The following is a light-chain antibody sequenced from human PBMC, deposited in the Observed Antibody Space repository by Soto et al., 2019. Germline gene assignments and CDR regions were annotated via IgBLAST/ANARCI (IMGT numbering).Light chain of an antibody. V-gene: IGKV3-20*01. CDR2: GAS. J-gene: IGKJ1*01. CDR3: QQYGSSPPWT. Sequence: EIVLTQSPGTLSLSPGERANLSCRASQSVSSSYLAWYQQKPGQAPRLLIYGASSRATGIPDRFSGSGSGTDFTLTISRLEPEDVAVDYFQQYGSSPPWTFGQGTKVEIK. CDR1: QSVSSSY.